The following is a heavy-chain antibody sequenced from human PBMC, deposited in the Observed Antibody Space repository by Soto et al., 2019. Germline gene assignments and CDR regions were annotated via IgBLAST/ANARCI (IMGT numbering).Heavy chain of an antibody. Sequence: PGGSLRLSCAASGFTFSSYWMHWVRQAPGKGLVWVSRINSDGSSTSYADSVKGRFTISRDNAKNTLYLQMNSLRAEDTAVYYCAREQGGYYIGYYYYMDVWGKGTTVTVSS. CDR1: GFTFSSYW. CDR3: AREQGGYYIGYYYYMDV. J-gene: IGHJ6*03. CDR2: INSDGSST. D-gene: IGHD2-15*01. V-gene: IGHV3-74*01.